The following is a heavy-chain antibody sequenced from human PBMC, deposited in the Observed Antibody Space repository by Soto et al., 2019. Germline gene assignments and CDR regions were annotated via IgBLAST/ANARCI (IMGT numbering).Heavy chain of an antibody. CDR3: AKEPDGVYYYYYMDV. CDR2: ISYDGSNK. J-gene: IGHJ6*03. CDR1: GFTFSSYG. V-gene: IGHV3-30*18. Sequence: GGSLRLSCAASGFTFSSYGMHWVRQAPGKGLEWVAVISYDGSNKYYADSVKGRFTISRDNSKNTLYLQMNSLRAEDTAVYYCAKEPDGVYYYYYMDVWGKGTTVTVSS. D-gene: IGHD2-8*01.